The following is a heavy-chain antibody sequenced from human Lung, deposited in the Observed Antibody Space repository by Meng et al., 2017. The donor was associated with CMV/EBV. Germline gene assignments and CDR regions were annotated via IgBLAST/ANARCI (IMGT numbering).Heavy chain of an antibody. J-gene: IGHJ4*02. CDR3: ASFPPPGKQWLVTDY. CDR2: IYHSGST. CDR1: GGSISSSNW. Sequence: QVQRQESGPGLVQPSGTLSLTCAVSGGSISSSNWWSWVRQPPGKGLEWIGEIYHSGSTNYNPSLKSRVTISVDKSKNQFSLKLSSVTAADTAVYYCASFPPPGKQWLVTDYRGQGTLVTVSS. V-gene: IGHV4-4*02. D-gene: IGHD6-19*01.